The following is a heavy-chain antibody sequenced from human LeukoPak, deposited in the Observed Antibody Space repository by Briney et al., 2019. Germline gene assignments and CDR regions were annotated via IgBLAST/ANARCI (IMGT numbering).Heavy chain of an antibody. J-gene: IGHJ1*01. CDR1: GGSISGGSYC. CDR2: IYSRGST. D-gene: IGHD3-22*01. V-gene: IGHV4-31*03. Sequence: SPSETLSLTCTVSGGSISGGSYCWSWIRQHPGKGLEWIGYIYSRGSTYYNPSLKSRIIISEDTSKNQFSLKLSSVTAADTAVYYCARTDSSGYYSQHWGQGTLVTVFS. CDR3: ARTDSSGYYSQH.